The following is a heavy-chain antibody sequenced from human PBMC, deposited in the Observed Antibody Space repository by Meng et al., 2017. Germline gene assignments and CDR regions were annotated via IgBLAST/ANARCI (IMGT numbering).Heavy chain of an antibody. V-gene: IGHV1-2*06. CDR2: INPKSGDT. CDR1: GNNFPDYY. CDR3: ARDEDISAAGKLFGDY. J-gene: IGHJ4*02. D-gene: IGHD6-25*01. Sequence: QVEVLRAGAKWKKPGDSGKVSCKPSGNNFPDYYIHWVRRAPGQGLEWMGRINPKSGDTHYAQKFQARVTMTGDTSISTAYMELSGLRSDDTAMYYCARDEDISAAGKLFGDYWGQGTLVTVSS.